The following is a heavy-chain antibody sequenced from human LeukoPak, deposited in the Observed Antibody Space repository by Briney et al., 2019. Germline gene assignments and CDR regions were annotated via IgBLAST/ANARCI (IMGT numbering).Heavy chain of an antibody. CDR1: GFTFSNYW. CDR3: ARDRHEWDLPVFDF. CDR2: IHNDGSST. V-gene: IGHV3-74*01. D-gene: IGHD1-26*01. Sequence: GGSLRLSCAASGFTFSNYWMHWVRQAPGKGLVWVSRIHNDGSSTNYADSVKGRFTISRDNAKNTLYMQMNSLRAEDTAVYYCARDRHEWDLPVFDFCGRGTLVTVSS. J-gene: IGHJ4*02.